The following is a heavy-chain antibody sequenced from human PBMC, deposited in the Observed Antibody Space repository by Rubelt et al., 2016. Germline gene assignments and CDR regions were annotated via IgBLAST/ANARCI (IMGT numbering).Heavy chain of an antibody. D-gene: IGHD3-10*01. CDR1: GGSFSGYY. CDR3: ARDRSPYGSGSYYDY. CDR2: INHSGST. V-gene: IGHV4-34*01. Sequence: QVQLQQWGAGLLKPSETLSLTCAVYGGSFSGYYWSWIRQPPGKGLEWIGEINHSGSTNYNPSLKSRVTMSVDTSKNQFSLKLSSVTAADTAVYYCARDRSPYGSGSYYDYWGQGTLVTVSS. J-gene: IGHJ4*02.